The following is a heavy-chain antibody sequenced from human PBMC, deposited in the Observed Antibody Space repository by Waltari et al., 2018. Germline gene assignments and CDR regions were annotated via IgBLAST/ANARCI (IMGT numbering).Heavy chain of an antibody. CDR2: IQRSGRT. D-gene: IGHD2-15*01. Sequence: QMQLQESGPGLVKPSGTLSVTCTVSAASISSADWWSWVRQSPEKGLEWIGQIQRSGRTHYNPSFESRVSISIDTSNNQFSLKVTSTTAADTAMYYCARDRGRGIYLDAWGRGTLVTVSA. CDR1: AASISSADW. J-gene: IGHJ4*02. CDR3: ARDRGRGIYLDA. V-gene: IGHV4-4*02.